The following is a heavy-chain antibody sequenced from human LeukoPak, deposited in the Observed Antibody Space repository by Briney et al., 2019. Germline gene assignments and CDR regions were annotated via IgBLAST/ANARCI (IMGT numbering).Heavy chain of an antibody. V-gene: IGHV4-39*07. J-gene: IGHJ6*03. D-gene: IGHD3-3*01. CDR1: GGSISSSSYY. CDR3: ARGKGVAIFAVVRPHRPYYMDV. Sequence: PSETLSLTYTVSGGSISSSSYYWGWIRQPPGKGLEWIGSIYYSGGTYYNPSLKSRVTISVDTSKNQFSLKLSSVTAADTAFYYCARGKGVAIFAVVRPHRPYYMDVWGKGTTVTVSS. CDR2: IYYSGGT.